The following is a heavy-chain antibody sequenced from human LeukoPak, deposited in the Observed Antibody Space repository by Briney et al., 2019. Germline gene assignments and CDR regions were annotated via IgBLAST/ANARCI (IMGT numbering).Heavy chain of an antibody. D-gene: IGHD3-22*01. CDR3: ARGGKVTYYYDSSGYYYSEYFQH. V-gene: IGHV3-21*01. Sequence: GGSLRLSCAASGFTFSSYSMTWVRQAPGKGLEWVSSISSSSSYIYYADSVKGRFTISRDNAKNSLYLQMNSLRAEDTAVYYCARGGKVTYYYDSSGYYYSEYFQHWGQGTLVTVSS. CDR1: GFTFSSYS. CDR2: ISSSSSYI. J-gene: IGHJ1*01.